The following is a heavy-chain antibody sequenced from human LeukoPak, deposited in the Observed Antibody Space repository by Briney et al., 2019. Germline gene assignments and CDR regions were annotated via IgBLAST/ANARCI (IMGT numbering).Heavy chain of an antibody. CDR3: AKGIAAAGDYMDV. D-gene: IGHD6-13*01. Sequence: GGSLRLSCAASGFTFDDYAAHWVRQAPGKGLEWVSLISWDGGSTYYADSVKGRFTISRDNSKNSLYLQMNSLRAEDTALYYCAKGIAAAGDYMDVWGKGTTVTVSS. CDR1: GFTFDDYA. CDR2: ISWDGGST. J-gene: IGHJ6*03. V-gene: IGHV3-43D*04.